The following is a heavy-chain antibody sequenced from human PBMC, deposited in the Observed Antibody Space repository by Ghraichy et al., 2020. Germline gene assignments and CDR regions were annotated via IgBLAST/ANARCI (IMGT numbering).Heavy chain of an antibody. D-gene: IGHD3-3*01. CDR3: ARGYDFWT. Sequence: LSLTCAASGFIVSNNYMSWVRQAPGKGLEWVSVIFNSGTTYYADSVKGQFTSSRDNSKNALYLEMNSPRAEDTAVYYCARGYDFWTWGQGTLVTVSS. V-gene: IGHV3-66*02. CDR2: IFNSGTT. CDR1: GFIVSNNY. J-gene: IGHJ5*02.